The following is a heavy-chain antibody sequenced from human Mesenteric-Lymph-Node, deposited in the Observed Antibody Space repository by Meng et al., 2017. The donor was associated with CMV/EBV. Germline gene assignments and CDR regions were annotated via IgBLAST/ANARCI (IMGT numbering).Heavy chain of an antibody. CDR2: ISSRGSAI. CDR1: GFTFSSYE. D-gene: IGHD6-6*01. Sequence: GESLKISCAASGFTFSSYEMNWVRQAPGKGLEWISYISSRGSAIYYADSVKGRFTISRDNAKNSLYLQMNSLRAEDSAVYYCARDLSVSARNYYYGMDVWGQGTTVTVSS. V-gene: IGHV3-48*03. CDR3: ARDLSVSARNYYYGMDV. J-gene: IGHJ6*02.